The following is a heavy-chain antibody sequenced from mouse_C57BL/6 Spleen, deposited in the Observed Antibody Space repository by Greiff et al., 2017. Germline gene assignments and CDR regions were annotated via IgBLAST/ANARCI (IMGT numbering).Heavy chain of an antibody. V-gene: IGHV1-15*01. CDR2: IDPETGGT. J-gene: IGHJ1*03. CDR1: GYTFTDYE. Sequence: VQLQQSGAELVRPGASVTLSCKASGYTFTDYEMHWVKQTPVHGLEWIGAIDPETGGTAYNQKFKGKAILTADKSSSTAYMELRSLTSEDSAVYYCTRGRGITTDGDNWYFDVWGTGTTVTVSS. D-gene: IGHD1-1*01. CDR3: TRGRGITTDGDNWYFDV.